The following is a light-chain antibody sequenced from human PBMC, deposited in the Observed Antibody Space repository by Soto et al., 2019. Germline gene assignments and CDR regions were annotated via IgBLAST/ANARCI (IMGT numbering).Light chain of an antibody. J-gene: IGLJ2*01. CDR2: EGS. V-gene: IGLV2-23*01. Sequence: QSALTQPASVSGSPGQSITISCTGTSSDVGSYNLVSWYQQHPGKAPKLMIYEGSKRPSGVSNRFSGSKSGNTASLTISGLEAEDEDDYYRCSYAGSSTVFGGGTKLTVL. CDR3: CSYAGSSTV. CDR1: SSDVGSYNL.